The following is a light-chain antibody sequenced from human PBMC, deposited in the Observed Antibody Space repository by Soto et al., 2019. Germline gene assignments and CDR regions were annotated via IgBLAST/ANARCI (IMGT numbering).Light chain of an antibody. Sequence: IQLTQSPSSLSASVGDRVTITCRASQGISSSLAWYQQKPGSAPKLLIYAASTLQSGVPPRFSGSGSGTDFTLTISSLQPEDFATYYCQQSYSTPSITFGQGTRLEIK. CDR1: QGISSS. J-gene: IGKJ5*01. V-gene: IGKV1-39*01. CDR2: AAS. CDR3: QQSYSTPSIT.